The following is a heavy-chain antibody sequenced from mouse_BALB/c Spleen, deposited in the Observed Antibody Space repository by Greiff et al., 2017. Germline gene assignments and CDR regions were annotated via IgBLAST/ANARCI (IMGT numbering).Heavy chain of an antibody. Sequence: VKVVESGPGLVAPSQSLSITCTVSGFSLTSYDISWIRQPPGKGLEWLGVIWTGGGTNYNSAFMSRLSISKDNSKSQVFLKMNSLQTDDTAIYYCVREGLGPYFDYWGQGTTLTVSS. V-gene: IGHV2-9-2*01. J-gene: IGHJ2*01. CDR1: GFSLTSYD. D-gene: IGHD4-1*01. CDR3: VREGLGPYFDY. CDR2: IWTGGGT.